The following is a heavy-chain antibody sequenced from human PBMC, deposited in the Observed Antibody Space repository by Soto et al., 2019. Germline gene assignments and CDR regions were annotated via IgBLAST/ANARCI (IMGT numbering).Heavy chain of an antibody. CDR1: GFTFSSYA. V-gene: IGHV3-30-3*01. CDR2: ISYDGSNK. CDR3: ATPPRSYDILTGYPNY. Sequence: QVQLVESGGGVVQPGRSLRLSCAASGFTFSSYAMHWVRQAPGKGLEWVAVISYDGSNKYYADSVKGRFTISRDNSKNTLYLKMNSLRAEDTAVYYCATPPRSYDILTGYPNYWGQGTLVTVSS. J-gene: IGHJ4*02. D-gene: IGHD3-9*01.